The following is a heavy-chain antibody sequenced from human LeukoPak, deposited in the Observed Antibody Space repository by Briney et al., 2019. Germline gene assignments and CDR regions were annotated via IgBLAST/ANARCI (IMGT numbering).Heavy chain of an antibody. CDR3: ARDIPDYYYDSSGYAY. J-gene: IGHJ4*02. CDR1: GYTFTGYY. CDR2: INPNSGGT. Sequence: EASVKVSRKASGYTFTGYYMHWVRQAPGQGLEWMGWINPNSGGTNYAQKFQGRVTMTRDTSISTAYMELSRLRSDDTAVYYCARDIPDYYYDSSGYAYWGQGTLVTVSS. D-gene: IGHD3-22*01. V-gene: IGHV1-2*02.